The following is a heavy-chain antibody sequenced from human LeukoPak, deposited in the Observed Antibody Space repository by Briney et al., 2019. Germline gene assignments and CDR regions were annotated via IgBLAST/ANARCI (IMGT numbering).Heavy chain of an antibody. V-gene: IGHV3-53*05. CDR1: GFTVSSSY. J-gene: IGHJ4*02. CDR2: IYSDGST. Sequence: AGGSLRLSCAASGFTVSSSYMSWVRQAPGKGLEWVSIIYSDGSTYYADSVKGRFTISRDNSKNTLYLQMNSLRPEDTAVYYCGKHDSSSDYWGQGTLVTVSS. CDR3: GKHDSSSDY. D-gene: IGHD6-19*01.